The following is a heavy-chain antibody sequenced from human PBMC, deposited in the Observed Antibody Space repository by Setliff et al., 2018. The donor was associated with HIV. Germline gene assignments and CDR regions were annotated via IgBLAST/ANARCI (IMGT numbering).Heavy chain of an antibody. V-gene: IGHV1-2*06. D-gene: IGHD3-9*01. Sequence: GASVKVSCKASGYTFTGYYMHWVRQAPGQGLEWMGRINPNNGDTNYAQKFKGRVTMTRDTSISTAYMEVTRLRSDDTAVYYCARDLSSSNPYYDILTGPGVYWGQGTLVTVSA. CDR1: GYTFTGYY. J-gene: IGHJ4*02. CDR3: ARDLSSSNPYYDILTGPGVY. CDR2: INPNNGDT.